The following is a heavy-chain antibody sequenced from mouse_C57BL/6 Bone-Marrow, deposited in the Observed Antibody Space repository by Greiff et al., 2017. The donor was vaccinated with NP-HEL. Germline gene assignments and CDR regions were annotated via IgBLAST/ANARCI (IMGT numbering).Heavy chain of an antibody. CDR1: GFTFSDYG. J-gene: IGHJ4*01. D-gene: IGHD2-12*01. V-gene: IGHV5-17*01. Sequence: EVKLMESGGGLVKPGGSLKLSCAASGFTFSDYGMHWVRQAPEKGLEWVAYISSGSSTIYYADTVKGRFTISRDNAKNTLFLQMTRLRSEDTAMYCCARRYRGMYYYAMDYWGQGTSVTVSS. CDR2: ISSGSSTI. CDR3: ARRYRGMYYYAMDY.